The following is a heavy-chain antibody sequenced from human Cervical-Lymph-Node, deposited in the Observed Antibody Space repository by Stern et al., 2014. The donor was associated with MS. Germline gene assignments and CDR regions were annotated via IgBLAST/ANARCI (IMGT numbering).Heavy chain of an antibody. D-gene: IGHD1-26*01. CDR1: GFVFRRYA. J-gene: IGHJ4*02. Sequence: VQLEESGGGVVQPGRSLRLSCAASGFVFRRYALHWVRQAPGKGLEWVALISYYGIDKYYTDSVKGRFTVSRDNSNNTVDLEMNSLRLEDTAVYYCAKGGSGSYLDWGQGSLVTVSS. V-gene: IGHV3-30*04. CDR2: ISYYGIDK. CDR3: AKGGSGSYLD.